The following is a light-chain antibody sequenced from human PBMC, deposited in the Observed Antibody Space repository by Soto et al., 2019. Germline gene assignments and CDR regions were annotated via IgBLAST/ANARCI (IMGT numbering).Light chain of an antibody. V-gene: IGKV3-15*01. CDR1: QSVSSN. Sequence: EIVMTQSPATLSVSPEERATLSCRASQSVSSNLAGYQQKPGQAPRLLIYGASTRATGFPARFSGSGSGTEFTLTIGSLQSEDFAVYYCQQYNNWPLYTFGQGTKLEIK. J-gene: IGKJ2*01. CDR2: GAS. CDR3: QQYNNWPLYT.